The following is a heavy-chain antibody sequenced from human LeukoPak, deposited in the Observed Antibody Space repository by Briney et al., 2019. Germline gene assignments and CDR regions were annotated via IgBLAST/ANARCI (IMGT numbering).Heavy chain of an antibody. CDR3: ARDLNGSGSYSFDL. CDR1: GGSISSGNYF. Sequence: PSETLSLTCGVSGGSISSGNYFWSWIRHHPRKGLEWLGYSRFNGVTYYNPSLRGRVTMSVDTSKNQFSLNLTSVTAADTAVYYCARDLNGSGSYSFDLWGQGTLVTVT. CDR2: SRFNGVT. J-gene: IGHJ4*02. D-gene: IGHD3-10*01. V-gene: IGHV4-31*11.